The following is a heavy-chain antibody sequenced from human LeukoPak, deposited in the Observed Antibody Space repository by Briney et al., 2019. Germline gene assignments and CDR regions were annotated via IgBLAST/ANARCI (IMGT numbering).Heavy chain of an antibody. CDR1: GFTFCSYA. D-gene: IGHD1-26*01. CDR2: LSGSGSST. V-gene: IGHV3-23*01. J-gene: IGHJ4*02. Sequence: GGSLTLSCVASGFTFCSYAMNWLRQAPGQGLEWVSDLSGSGSSTYYAGSVKGRFTLSRDYPKNTLYLQMNSLRAEDTAVYFCAKYSGGYYYPPNWDSWGEGTLVTVSS. CDR3: AKYSGGYYYPPNWDS.